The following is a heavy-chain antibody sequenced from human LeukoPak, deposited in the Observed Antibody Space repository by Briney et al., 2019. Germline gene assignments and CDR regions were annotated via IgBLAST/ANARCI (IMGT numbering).Heavy chain of an antibody. CDR2: IRDSGSST. CDR3: AKDFRIGYSAHFDY. D-gene: IGHD2-21*01. J-gene: IGHJ4*02. Sequence: GGSLRLSCAASGFTFSSYAMSWVRQAPGKGLEWVSAIRDSGSSTHYADSVKGRFSISRDNSKNTLYLQMDSLRGEDTAVYYCAKDFRIGYSAHFDYWGQGALVTVSS. V-gene: IGHV3-23*01. CDR1: GFTFSSYA.